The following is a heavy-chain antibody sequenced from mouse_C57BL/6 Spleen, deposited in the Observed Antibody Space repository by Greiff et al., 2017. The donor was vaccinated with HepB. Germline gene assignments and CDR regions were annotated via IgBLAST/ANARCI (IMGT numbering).Heavy chain of an antibody. CDR1: GYTFTRYW. Sequence: QVQLQQPGAELVKPGASVKLSCKASGYTFTRYWMQWVKQRPGQGLAWIGEIDPSDSYTNYNQQFKGTATLTVDTSSSTAYMQLSSLTSEDSAVYYCARWSYYVSSYAMDYGGQGTSVTVSS. CDR3: ARWSYYVSSYAMDY. J-gene: IGHJ4*01. D-gene: IGHD1-1*01. V-gene: IGHV1-50*01. CDR2: IDPSDSYT.